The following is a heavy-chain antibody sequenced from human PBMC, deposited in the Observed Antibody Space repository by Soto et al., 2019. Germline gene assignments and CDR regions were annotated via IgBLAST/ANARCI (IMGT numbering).Heavy chain of an antibody. CDR1: GYTLTELS. CDR2: FDPEDGET. CDR3: ATELYYYDSSGPLRAFDI. J-gene: IGHJ3*02. D-gene: IGHD3-22*01. Sequence: GASVKVSCKVSGYTLTELSMHWLRQATGKGLEWMGGFDPEDGETIYAQKFQGRVTMTEDTSTDTAYMELSSLRSEDTAVYYCATELYYYDSSGPLRAFDIWGQGTMVTVPS. V-gene: IGHV1-24*01.